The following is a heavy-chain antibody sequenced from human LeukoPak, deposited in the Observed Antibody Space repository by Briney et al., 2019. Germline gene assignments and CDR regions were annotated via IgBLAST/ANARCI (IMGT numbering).Heavy chain of an antibody. Sequence: GASVKVSCKASGYTFTGYYMHWVRQAPGQGLEWMGWINPNSGGTNYAQKFQGRVTMTRDTSISTAYMELSRLRSDDTAVYYCARDRRVRGVITGGNWFDPWGQGTLVTVSS. J-gene: IGHJ5*02. D-gene: IGHD3-10*01. CDR2: INPNSGGT. CDR1: GYTFTGYY. CDR3: ARDRRVRGVITGGNWFDP. V-gene: IGHV1-2*02.